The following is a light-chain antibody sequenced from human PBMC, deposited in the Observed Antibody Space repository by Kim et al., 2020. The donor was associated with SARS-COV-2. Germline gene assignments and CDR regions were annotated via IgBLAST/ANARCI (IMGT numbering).Light chain of an antibody. CDR3: AAWDDSLNGPV. Sequence: ELTQPPSASGTPGQRVTISCSGSSSNIGSNTVNWYQQHPGTAPKLLIYSNNQRPSGVPDRFSGSKSDTSASLAISGLQSEDEADYYCAAWDDSLNGPVFGAGTKVTVL. V-gene: IGLV1-44*01. J-gene: IGLJ1*01. CDR1: SSNIGSNT. CDR2: SNN.